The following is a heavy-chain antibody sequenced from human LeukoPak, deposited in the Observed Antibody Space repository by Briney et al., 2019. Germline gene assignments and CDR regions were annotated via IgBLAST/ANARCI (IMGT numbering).Heavy chain of an antibody. Sequence: PSETLSLTCTVSGGSISTYYWSWIRQSPGKGLQWLGYIYHSGTTTYNPSLKSRVTISLDTTKNQISLRLSSVTAADTAVYYCARGGFDYYDSSGYYGYWGQGTLVTVSS. CDR1: GGSISTYY. CDR3: ARGGFDYYDSSGYYGY. J-gene: IGHJ4*02. D-gene: IGHD3-22*01. CDR2: IYHSGTT. V-gene: IGHV4-59*01.